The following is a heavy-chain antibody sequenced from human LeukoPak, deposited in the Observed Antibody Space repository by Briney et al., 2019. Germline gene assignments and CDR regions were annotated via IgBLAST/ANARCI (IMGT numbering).Heavy chain of an antibody. CDR2: INPDGSST. CDR1: GLTFSTYR. D-gene: IGHD1-26*01. V-gene: IGHV3-74*01. CDR3: APMRDWEIS. Sequence: GGSLRLSCAASGLTFSTYRMHWVRQAPGKGLVWVSRINPDGSSTTYADSVKGRFTISRDNAKNTLYLQMNSLRAEDTAVYFCAPMRDWEISWGQGTLVTVSS. J-gene: IGHJ5*02.